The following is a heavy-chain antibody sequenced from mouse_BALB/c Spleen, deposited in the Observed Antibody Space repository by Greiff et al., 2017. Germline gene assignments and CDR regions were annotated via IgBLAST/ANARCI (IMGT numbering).Heavy chain of an antibody. CDR1: GFNIKDTY. CDR2: IDPANGNT. D-gene: IGHD2-1*01. Sequence: EVQLQQSGAELVKPGASVKLSCTASGFNIKDTYMHWVKQRPEQGLEWIGRIDPANGNTKYDPKFQGKATITADTSSNTAYLQLSSLTSEDTAVYYCAPDYYGNLGFAYWGQGTLVTVSA. CDR3: APDYYGNLGFAY. V-gene: IGHV14-3*02. J-gene: IGHJ3*01.